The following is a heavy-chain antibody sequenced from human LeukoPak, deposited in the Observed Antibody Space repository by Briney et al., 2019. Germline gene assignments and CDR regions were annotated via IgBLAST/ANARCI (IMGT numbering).Heavy chain of an antibody. J-gene: IGHJ4*02. CDR3: ARVPGYSATFDY. V-gene: IGHV4-39*07. D-gene: IGHD4-11*01. CDR2: IYYSGSS. CDR1: GGSISNTNSY. Sequence: SETLSLTCTVSGGSISNTNSYWGWIRQPPGKGLEWIANIYYSGSSHYNPSLKSRVTISVDTSKNQLSLKVNSMTAADTAVYYCARVPGYSATFDYWGQGTLVTVSS.